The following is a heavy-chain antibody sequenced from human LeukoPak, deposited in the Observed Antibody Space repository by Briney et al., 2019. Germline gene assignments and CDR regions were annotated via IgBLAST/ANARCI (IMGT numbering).Heavy chain of an antibody. Sequence: SETLSLTCTVSGVSVSSYYWSWIRQPPEKGLKGIGYIYYSGSTSYNPSLKSRVSISVDTSNNQFSLKLTSVTAADTAVYYCARVRRSGSYPSYFDYWGQGTLVTVSS. CDR1: GVSVSSYY. CDR2: IYYSGST. V-gene: IGHV4-59*02. CDR3: ARVRRSGSYPSYFDY. D-gene: IGHD3-22*01. J-gene: IGHJ4*02.